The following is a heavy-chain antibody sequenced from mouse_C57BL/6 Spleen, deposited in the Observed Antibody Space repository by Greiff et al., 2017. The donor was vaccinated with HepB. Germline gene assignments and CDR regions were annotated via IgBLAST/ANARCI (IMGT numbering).Heavy chain of an antibody. CDR1: GYTFTDYY. V-gene: IGHV1-26*01. J-gene: IGHJ3*01. Sequence: EVQLQQSGPELVKPGASVKISCKASGYTFTDYYMNWVKQSHGKSLEWIGDINPNNGGTSYNQKFKGKATLTVDKASSTAYMELRSLTSEASAVYYCARRDYGSGSAAWFAYWGHGTLVTVSA. CDR2: INPNNGGT. D-gene: IGHD1-1*01. CDR3: ARRDYGSGSAAWFAY.